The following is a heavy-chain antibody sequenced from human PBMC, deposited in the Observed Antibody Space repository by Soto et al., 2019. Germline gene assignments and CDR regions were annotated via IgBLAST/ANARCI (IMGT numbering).Heavy chain of an antibody. V-gene: IGHV5-10-1*01. J-gene: IGHJ3*02. D-gene: IGHD5-18*01. Sequence: GESLKISCKGSGYSFTSYWISWVRQMPGKGLEWMGRIDPSDSYTNYSPSFQGHVTISADKSISTAYLQWSSLKASDTAMYYCARHGADPAMAYDAFDICGQGTMVTV. CDR1: GYSFTSYW. CDR3: ARHGADPAMAYDAFDI. CDR2: IDPSDSYT.